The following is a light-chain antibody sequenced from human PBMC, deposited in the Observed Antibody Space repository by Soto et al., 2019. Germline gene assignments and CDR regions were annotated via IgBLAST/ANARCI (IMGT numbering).Light chain of an antibody. CDR2: EVS. CDR1: SSDIGGYNY. J-gene: IGLJ2*01. CDR3: SSYGSSNTLL. Sequence: QSALTQPASVSGSPGQSITISCTGTSSDIGGYNYVSWYQQHPGKAPKLMIYEVSDRPSGVSNRFSGSKSVNTASLTISGLQAEDEADYYCSSYGSSNTLLFGEGTKLTVL. V-gene: IGLV2-14*01.